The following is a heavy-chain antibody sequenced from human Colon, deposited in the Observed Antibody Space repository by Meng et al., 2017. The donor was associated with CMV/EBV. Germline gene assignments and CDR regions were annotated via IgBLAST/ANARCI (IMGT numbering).Heavy chain of an antibody. V-gene: IGHV1-69*10. Sequence: SGGTLSSYAISWVRQAPGQGREWMGGIIHILGIANYAQKFQGRVKITADKSTSTAYMELSSLRSEDTAVYYCARKGDCSSTSCYLGPWGQGTLVTVSS. D-gene: IGHD2-2*01. CDR1: GGTLSSYA. CDR3: ARKGDCSSTSCYLGP. CDR2: IIHILGIA. J-gene: IGHJ5*02.